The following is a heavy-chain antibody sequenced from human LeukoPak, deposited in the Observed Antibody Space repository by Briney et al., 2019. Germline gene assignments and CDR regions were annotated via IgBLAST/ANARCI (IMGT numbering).Heavy chain of an antibody. Sequence: SETLSLTCTVSGGSISSSNYYWAWIRQPPGKGLEWIGNIHYSGSTYYNASLNSRITMSIDKSKNQFSLKLSSVTAADTAVYYCASDNGGYSPFFDYWGQGTLVTVSS. CDR3: ASDNGGYSPFFDY. J-gene: IGHJ4*02. CDR2: IHYSGST. D-gene: IGHD3-22*01. CDR1: GGSISSSNYY. V-gene: IGHV4-39*07.